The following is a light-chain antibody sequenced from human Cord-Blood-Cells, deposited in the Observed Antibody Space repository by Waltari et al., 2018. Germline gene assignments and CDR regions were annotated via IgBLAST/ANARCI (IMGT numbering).Light chain of an antibody. CDR3: SSYTSRTPYV. J-gene: IGLJ1*01. CDR2: EVS. CDR1: SSDVGGYNY. Sequence: QSALTQPASVSGSPGQSITIPCTGTSSDVGGYNYVSWYQQHPSKAPKLMIDEVSKQPSGVSNRFCGSKSGNTDCLTTSVRQAEDEADYYCSSYTSRTPYVFGTGTKVTVL. V-gene: IGLV2-14*01.